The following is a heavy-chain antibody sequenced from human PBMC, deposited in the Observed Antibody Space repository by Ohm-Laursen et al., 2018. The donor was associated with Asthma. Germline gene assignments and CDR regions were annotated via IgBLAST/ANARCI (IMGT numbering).Heavy chain of an antibody. D-gene: IGHD3-22*01. V-gene: IGHV4-39*07. J-gene: IGHJ6*02. Sequence: SETLSLTCTVSGDSINSGNNYWSWIRQHPGKGLEWIGEINHSGATTYNPSLQSRVVISVDTSKTQFSLKLTSVTAADTAVYFCARATYSVGYYGGRGFYGLDVWGQGTTVTVSS. CDR2: INHSGAT. CDR3: ARATYSVGYYGGRGFYGLDV. CDR1: GDSINSGNNY.